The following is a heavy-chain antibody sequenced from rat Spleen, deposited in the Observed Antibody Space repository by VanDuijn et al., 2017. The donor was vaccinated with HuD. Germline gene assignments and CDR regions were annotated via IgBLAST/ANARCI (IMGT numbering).Heavy chain of an antibody. CDR2: ISTGGGNT. Sequence: EVQLVESGGGLVQPGRSLKLSCVTSGFTFSNYWMTWIRQAPGKGLEWVASISTGGGNTYYRDSVKGRFIISRDDEESTLYLQMDSLRSEDTATYYCATITAVHWFAFWGQGTLVTVSS. CDR1: GFTFSNYW. J-gene: IGHJ3*01. CDR3: ATITAVHWFAF. D-gene: IGHD1-12*01. V-gene: IGHV5-31*01.